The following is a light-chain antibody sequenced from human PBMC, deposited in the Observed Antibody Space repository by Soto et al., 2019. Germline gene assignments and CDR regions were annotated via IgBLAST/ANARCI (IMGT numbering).Light chain of an antibody. V-gene: IGKV3-11*01. CDR1: QSVSSN. CDR3: QRGDT. J-gene: IGKJ5*01. Sequence: EIVSTQSTATRSLPPGERATRSCRASQSVSSNLAWYQQKPGQAPRLLIYDASNRATGIPARFSGSGSGTDFTLTISRLEPEDFAVYYCQRGDTFGQGTRLEIK. CDR2: DAS.